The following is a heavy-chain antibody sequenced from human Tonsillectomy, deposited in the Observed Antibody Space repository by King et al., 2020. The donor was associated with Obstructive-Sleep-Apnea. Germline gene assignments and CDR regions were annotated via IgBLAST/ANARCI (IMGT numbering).Heavy chain of an antibody. V-gene: IGHV4-39*07. CDR1: GVSVSTITYY. J-gene: IGHJ4*02. CDR3: AKDEADMEGLAGVFDY. D-gene: IGHD2-15*01. CDR2: IYYSGTT. Sequence: QLQESGPGLVKPSETLSLTCTVSGVSVSTITYYWAWIRQPPGKGLEWIGSIYYSGTTYYNPSLQSRVTISVDTSKNQFSLKLSSGTAADMAVYYCAKDEADMEGLAGVFDYWGQGALVTVSS.